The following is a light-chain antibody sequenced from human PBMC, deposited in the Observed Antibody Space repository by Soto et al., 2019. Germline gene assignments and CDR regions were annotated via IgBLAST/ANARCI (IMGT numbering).Light chain of an antibody. CDR2: DAS. CDR1: QSVGSK. J-gene: IGKJ3*01. Sequence: EIVMTQSPATLSVSPGERASLSCRASQSVGSKLAWYQHKPGQAPRLLIYDASTRATGFPARFSGSGSETEFTLTISSLQPEDFAVYYCQQYNNWPPFTFGPGTKVDIK. CDR3: QQYNNWPPFT. V-gene: IGKV3-15*01.